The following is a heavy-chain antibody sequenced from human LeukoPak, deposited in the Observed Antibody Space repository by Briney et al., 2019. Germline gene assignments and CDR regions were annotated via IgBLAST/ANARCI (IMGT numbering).Heavy chain of an antibody. CDR2: IWYDGSNK. CDR1: GFTFSSYG. D-gene: IGHD2-15*01. CDR3: ARGIYCSGGSCSVDYYYYGMDV. V-gene: IGHV3-33*01. J-gene: IGHJ6*02. Sequence: GRSLRLSCAASGFTFSSYGMHWVRQAPGKGLEWVVVIWYDGSNKYYADSVKGRFTVSRDNSKNTLYLQMNSLRAEDTAVYYCARGIYCSGGSCSVDYYYYGMDVRGQGTTVTVSS.